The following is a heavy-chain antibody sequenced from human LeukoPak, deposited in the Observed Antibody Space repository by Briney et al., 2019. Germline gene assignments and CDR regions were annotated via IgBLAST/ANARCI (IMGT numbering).Heavy chain of an antibody. V-gene: IGHV4-59*08. CDR3: ARSPYSSSQQGGFDY. CDR2: IYYSGST. CDR1: GGSISTYY. Sequence: SETLSLTCTVSGGSISTYYWNWIRQPPGKGLEWIGYIYYSGSTNYNPSLKSRVTISVDTSKNQFSLKLSSVTAADTAVYYCARSPYSSSQQGGFDYWGQGTLVTVSS. J-gene: IGHJ4*02. D-gene: IGHD6-6*01.